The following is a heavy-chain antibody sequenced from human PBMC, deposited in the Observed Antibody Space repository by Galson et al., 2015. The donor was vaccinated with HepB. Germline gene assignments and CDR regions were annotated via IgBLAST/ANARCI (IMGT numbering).Heavy chain of an antibody. CDR1: GFTFSSYS. Sequence: SLRLSCAASGFTFSSYSMNWVRQAPGKGLEWVSSISSGSTYIYYADSVKGRFTISRDNSKNTLYLQMNSLRAEDTAVYYCARDEGGDSSGWYEVVDYWGQGTLVTVSS. CDR2: ISSGSTYI. CDR3: ARDEGGDSSGWYEVVDY. J-gene: IGHJ4*02. D-gene: IGHD6-19*01. V-gene: IGHV3-21*01.